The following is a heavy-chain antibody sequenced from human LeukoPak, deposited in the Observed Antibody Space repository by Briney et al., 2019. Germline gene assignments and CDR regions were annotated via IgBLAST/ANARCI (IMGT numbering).Heavy chain of an antibody. CDR3: ARAPRGYYYYYYMDV. CDR1: GGSISSYY. CDR2: IYYSGST. J-gene: IGHJ6*03. V-gene: IGHV4-59*01. Sequence: SETLSLTCTVSGGSISSYYWGWIRQPPGKGLEWIGYIYYSGSTNYNPSLKSRVTISVDTSKNQFSLKLSSVTAADTAVYYCARAPRGYYYYYYMDVWGKGTTVTISS.